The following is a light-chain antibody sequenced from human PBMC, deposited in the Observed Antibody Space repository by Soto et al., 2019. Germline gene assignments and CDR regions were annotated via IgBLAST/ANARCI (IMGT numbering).Light chain of an antibody. V-gene: IGLV1-44*01. Sequence: QSVLTQPPSASGTPGQRVTISCSGSSSNIGSNTVNWYQQLPATAPKLLIYSNNQRPSGVPDRFSGSKSGTSASLAISGRQSEDEADYYCAAWDDSLNGPVFGGGTKLTVL. J-gene: IGLJ3*02. CDR1: SSNIGSNT. CDR2: SNN. CDR3: AAWDDSLNGPV.